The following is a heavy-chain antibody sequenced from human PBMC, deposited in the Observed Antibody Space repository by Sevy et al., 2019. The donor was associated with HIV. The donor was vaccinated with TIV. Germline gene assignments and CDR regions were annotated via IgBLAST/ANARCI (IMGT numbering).Heavy chain of an antibody. CDR1: GFTFSSYA. CDR2: IKQDGSEK. J-gene: IGHJ6*02. V-gene: IGHV3-7*01. CDR3: ARDVGEGGDYYGMDV. Sequence: GGSLRLSCAASGFTFSSYAMSWVRQAPGKGLEWVSNIKQDGSEKYYVDSVKGRFTISRDNAKNSLYLQMNSLRAEDTAVYYCARDVGEGGDYYGMDVWGQGTTVTVSS. D-gene: IGHD3-3*01.